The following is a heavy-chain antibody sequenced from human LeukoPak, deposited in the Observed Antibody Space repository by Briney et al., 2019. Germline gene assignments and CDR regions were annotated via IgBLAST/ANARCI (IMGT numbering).Heavy chain of an antibody. J-gene: IGHJ5*02. CDR2: IYHSGST. CDR3: ARVAAGSRENWFDT. D-gene: IGHD1-1*01. Sequence: SETLSLTCTVYGGSFSDYYWSWIRQSPGKGLEWIGEIYHSGSTNYNPSFKSRVTISVDTSKNQFSLKLSSVTAADTAVYYCARVAAGSRENWFDTWGQGTLVTVSS. V-gene: IGHV4-34*01. CDR1: GGSFSDYY.